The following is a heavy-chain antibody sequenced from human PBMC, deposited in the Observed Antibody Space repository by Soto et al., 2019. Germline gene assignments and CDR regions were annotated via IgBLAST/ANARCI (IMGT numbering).Heavy chain of an antibody. CDR3: VREYLDYYDTSGYYY. J-gene: IGHJ4*02. D-gene: IGHD3-22*01. CDR1: GFTFIDYG. V-gene: IGHV1-18*04. Sequence: QVQLVQSGAEVKKPGASVKVSCKASGFTFIDYGITWVRQAPGQGLEWMGRISPYNGNTNYAENVQGRVTMTTDTSTSTVYMELRSLRSDDTAVYFCVREYLDYYDTSGYYYWGQGTLVTVSS. CDR2: ISPYNGNT.